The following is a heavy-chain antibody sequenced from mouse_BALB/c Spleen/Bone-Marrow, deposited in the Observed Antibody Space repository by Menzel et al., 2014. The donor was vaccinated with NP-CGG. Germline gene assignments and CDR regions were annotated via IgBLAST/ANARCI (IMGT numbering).Heavy chain of an antibody. Sequence: EVQLQQSGAELVRSGASVKLSCTASGFNIKDYYMHWVKRRPEQGLEWIGWIDPENGDTEYAPKLQGKATMTADTSSNTAYLQLSSLTSEDTAGYYCNSYRSQAWFAYWGQGTLGTVSA. J-gene: IGHJ3*01. CDR1: GFNIKDYY. D-gene: IGHD2-12*01. CDR2: IDPENGDT. V-gene: IGHV14-4*02. CDR3: NSYRSQAWFAY.